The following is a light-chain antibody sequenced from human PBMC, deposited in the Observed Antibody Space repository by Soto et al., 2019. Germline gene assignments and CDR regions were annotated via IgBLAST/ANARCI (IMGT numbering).Light chain of an antibody. V-gene: IGKV1-5*03. CDR3: QQYGSSPLT. J-gene: IGKJ1*01. CDR2: KAS. CDR1: QTISSW. Sequence: DIQMTQSPSTLSGSVGDRVTITCRASQTISSWLAWYQQKPGKAPKLLIYKASTLKSGVPSRFSGSGSGTDFTLTISRLEPEDFAVYYCQQYGSSPLTFGQGTKVDIK.